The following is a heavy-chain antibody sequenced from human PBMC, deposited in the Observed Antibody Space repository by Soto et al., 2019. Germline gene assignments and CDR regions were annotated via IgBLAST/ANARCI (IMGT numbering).Heavy chain of an antibody. CDR2: ISYDGSNK. CDR3: ARTPGGSSGYYVDD. D-gene: IGHD3-22*01. V-gene: IGHV3-30-3*01. J-gene: IGHJ4*02. Sequence: GGSLRLSCAASGFTFSSYAMHWVRQAPGKGLEWVAVISYDGSNKYYTDSVKGRFTISRDNSKNTLYLQMNSLRAEDTAVYYCARTPGGSSGYYVDDRGQGTLVTVSS. CDR1: GFTFSSYA.